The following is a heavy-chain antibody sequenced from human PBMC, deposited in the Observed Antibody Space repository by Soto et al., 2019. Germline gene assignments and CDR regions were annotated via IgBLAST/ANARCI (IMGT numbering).Heavy chain of an antibody. CDR3: ARAWKQPWGGMDV. D-gene: IGHD6-13*01. J-gene: IGHJ6*02. CDR1: GDSVSSNSYY. V-gene: IGHV4-61*01. Sequence: QVQLQESGPRLVKPAETLSLTCTVSGDSVSSNSYYWSWIRQPPGKGLEFIGYIYYSGSTNYNPSLKSRVTISPYTSKNQFSLRLSSVTAADTAVYYCARAWKQPWGGMDVWGPRTTVTVSS. CDR2: IYYSGST.